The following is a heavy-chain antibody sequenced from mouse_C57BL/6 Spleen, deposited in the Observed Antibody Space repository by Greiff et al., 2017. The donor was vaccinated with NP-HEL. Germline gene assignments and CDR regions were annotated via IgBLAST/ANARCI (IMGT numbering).Heavy chain of an antibody. Sequence: QVQLQQSGPGLVQPSQSLSITCTVSGFSLTSYGVHWVRQSPGKGLEWLGVIWRGGSTDYNAAFMSRLSITKDNSKSQVFFKMNSLQADDTAIYYCAKTLIYYGNSYAMDYWGQGTSVTVSS. CDR3: AKTLIYYGNSYAMDY. V-gene: IGHV2-5*01. CDR1: GFSLTSYG. CDR2: IWRGGST. D-gene: IGHD2-1*01. J-gene: IGHJ4*01.